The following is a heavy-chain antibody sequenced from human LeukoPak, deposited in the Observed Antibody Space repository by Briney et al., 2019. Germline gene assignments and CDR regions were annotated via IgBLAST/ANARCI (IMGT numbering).Heavy chain of an antibody. D-gene: IGHD3-16*01. CDR2: IWFDGNNK. CDR1: GFTFNNYG. V-gene: IGHV3-33*01. J-gene: IGHJ4*02. Sequence: PGGSLRLSCAASGFTFNNYGMHWVRQAPGKGLEWVAVIWFDGNNKYYAGSVKGRFTISRDTSQSTLYLQMISLRAEDTAVYFCARAYVWGSYEGLDFWGRGTLVTVSS. CDR3: ARAYVWGSYEGLDF.